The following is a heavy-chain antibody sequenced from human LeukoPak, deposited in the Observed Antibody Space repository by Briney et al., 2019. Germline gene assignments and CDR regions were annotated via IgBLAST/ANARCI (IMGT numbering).Heavy chain of an antibody. CDR2: IYHSGST. CDR3: ARGDFDYYLYFQH. D-gene: IGHD3-9*01. J-gene: IGHJ1*01. CDR1: GGSISSSNW. V-gene: IGHV4-4*02. Sequence: SETLSLTCAVSGGSISSSNWWSWVRQPPGKGLEWIGEIYHSGSTNYNPSLKSRVTISVDTSKNQFSLKLSSVTAADTAVYYCARGDFDYYLYFQHWGQGTLVTVSS.